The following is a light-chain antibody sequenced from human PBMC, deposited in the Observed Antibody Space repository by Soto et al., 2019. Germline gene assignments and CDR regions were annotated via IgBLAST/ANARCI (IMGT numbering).Light chain of an antibody. CDR2: WAS. J-gene: IGKJ2*01. CDR1: QSVLYSSNNKNY. CDR3: QQYYSTPQKG. Sequence: DIVMTQSPDSLAVSLGERATINCKSSQSVLYSSNNKNYLAWYQQKPGQPPKLLIYWASTRESGVPDRFSGSGSGTDFTLTISSLQAEDVAVYYCQQYYSTPQKGFGQGTKLEIK. V-gene: IGKV4-1*01.